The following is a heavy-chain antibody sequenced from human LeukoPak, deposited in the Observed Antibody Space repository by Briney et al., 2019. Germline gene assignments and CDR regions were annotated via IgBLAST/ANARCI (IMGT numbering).Heavy chain of an antibody. Sequence: GGSLRLSCAASGFTFSDYYMSWIRQAPGKGLEWVAYISGTRSHTNYADSVKGRFTISRDSAKNSLGLQMSSLRAEDTAIYYCAREGLAVADDAFDTWGQGTMVTIFS. D-gene: IGHD6-19*01. CDR1: GFTFSDYY. CDR3: AREGLAVADDAFDT. CDR2: ISGTRSHT. V-gene: IGHV3-11*05. J-gene: IGHJ3*02.